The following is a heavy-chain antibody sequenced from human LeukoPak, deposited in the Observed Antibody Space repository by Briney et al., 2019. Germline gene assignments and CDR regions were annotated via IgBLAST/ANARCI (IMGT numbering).Heavy chain of an antibody. CDR3: AGSWYDPLIFFDY. CDR2: ISGSGGST. Sequence: GGSLRLSCAASGFTFSDYYMSWVRQAPGKGLEWVSAISGSGGSTYYADSVKGRFTISRDNSKNTLYLQMNSLRAEDTAVYYCAGSWYDPLIFFDYWGQGTLVTVSS. J-gene: IGHJ4*02. V-gene: IGHV3-23*01. D-gene: IGHD6-13*01. CDR1: GFTFSDYY.